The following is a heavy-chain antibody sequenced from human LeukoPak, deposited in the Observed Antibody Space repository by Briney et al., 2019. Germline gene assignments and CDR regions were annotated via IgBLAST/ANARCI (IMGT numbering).Heavy chain of an antibody. CDR2: IRHDESEI. Sequence: GGSLRLSCAASGFTFTIYWMSWVRQPPGKGLEWVANIRHDESEIYYVDSVKGRFTISRDNAKDSLFLQMNSLRAEDTAVYYCARDPGRSGWDYWGQGALVTVSS. CDR3: ARDPGRSGWDY. CDR1: GFTFTIYW. D-gene: IGHD6-19*01. J-gene: IGHJ4*02. V-gene: IGHV3-7*01.